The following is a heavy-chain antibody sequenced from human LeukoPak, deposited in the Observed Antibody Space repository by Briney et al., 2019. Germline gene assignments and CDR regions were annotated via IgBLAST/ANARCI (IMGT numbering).Heavy chain of an antibody. CDR2: ISYDGSNK. V-gene: IGHV3-30-3*01. J-gene: IGHJ5*02. D-gene: IGHD5-18*01. CDR3: AREVDTAMVSGSWFDP. Sequence: GGSLRLSCAASGFTFSTYIMHWVRQAPGKGLEWVAVISYDGSNKFYADSVKGRFTISGDNSRNTLYLQMNSLRAEDTAVYYCAREVDTAMVSGSWFDPWGQGTLVTVSS. CDR1: GFTFSTYI.